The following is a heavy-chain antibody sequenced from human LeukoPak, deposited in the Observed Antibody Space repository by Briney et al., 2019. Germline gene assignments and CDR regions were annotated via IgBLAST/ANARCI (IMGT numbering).Heavy chain of an antibody. CDR1: GGSITTTNW. CDR2: IHLSGRT. D-gene: IGHD2/OR15-2a*01. V-gene: IGHV4-4*02. CDR3: SRENGAFSPFGY. Sequence: SETLSLTCGLSGGSITTTNWWSWVRQPPGQDLEWIGEIHLSGRTNYNPSLNSRVTLALDTSKNHLSLSLTSVTAADTAVYYCSRENGAFSPFGYWGQGTLVTVPS. J-gene: IGHJ4*02.